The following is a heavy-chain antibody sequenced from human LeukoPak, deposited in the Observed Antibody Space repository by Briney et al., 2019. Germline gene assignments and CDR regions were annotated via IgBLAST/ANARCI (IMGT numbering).Heavy chain of an antibody. CDR3: ARGTEGGLLWVGEYHYYYGMDV. J-gene: IGHJ6*02. CDR1: GGSISSGSYY. D-gene: IGHD3-10*01. V-gene: IGHV4-61*02. CDR2: IYTSGST. Sequence: SETLSLTCTVSGGSISSGSYYWSWIRQPAGKGLEWIGRIYTSGSTNYNPSLKSRGTISVDASKNQFSLKLSSVAAADTAVYYCARGTEGGLLWVGEYHYYYGMDVWGQGTAVSVSS.